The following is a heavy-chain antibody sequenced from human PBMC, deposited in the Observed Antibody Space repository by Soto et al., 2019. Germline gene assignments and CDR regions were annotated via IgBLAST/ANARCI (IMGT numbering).Heavy chain of an antibody. CDR2: IWYDGSNK. CDR1: GFTFSNAW. V-gene: IGHV3-33*08. D-gene: IGHD5-12*01. J-gene: IGHJ5*02. CDR3: ARDGGCRDGYTVGCNWFDP. Sequence: TGGSLRLSCAASGFTFSNAWMNWVRQAPGKGLEWVAVIWYDGSNKYYADSVKGRFTISRDNSKNTLYLQMNSLRAEDTAVYYCARDGGCRDGYTVGCNWFDPWGQGTLVTVS.